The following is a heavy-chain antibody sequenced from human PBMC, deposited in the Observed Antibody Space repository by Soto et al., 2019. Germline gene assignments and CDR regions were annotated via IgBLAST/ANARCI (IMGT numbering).Heavy chain of an antibody. D-gene: IGHD2-21*02. J-gene: IGHJ6*02. CDR2: IFYSGST. CDR1: GGSISSYD. CDR3: ARDRKKVTWYYGMDV. Sequence: PSETVSLTCTVSGGSISSYDWSWIRQPPGKGLEWIGHIFYSGSTEYNPSLKSRVTISVDTSKTQFSLKLSSVTAAGTAVYYCARDRKKVTWYYGMDVWGQGTTVTVSS. V-gene: IGHV4-59*01.